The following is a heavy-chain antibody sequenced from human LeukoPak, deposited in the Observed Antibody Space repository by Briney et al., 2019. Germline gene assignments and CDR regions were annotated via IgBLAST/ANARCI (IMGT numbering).Heavy chain of an antibody. CDR2: IYHSGST. V-gene: IGHV4-38-2*02. CDR1: GYSISSGYY. CDR3: ARDFTNARSYYYYMAV. Sequence: SETLSLTCTVSGYSISSGYYWGWIRQPPGKGLECIGSIYHSGSTYYNPSLKSRVTISVDTSKNQFSLKLSSVTAADTAVYYCARDFTNARSYYYYMAVWGKGTTVTVSS. J-gene: IGHJ6*03.